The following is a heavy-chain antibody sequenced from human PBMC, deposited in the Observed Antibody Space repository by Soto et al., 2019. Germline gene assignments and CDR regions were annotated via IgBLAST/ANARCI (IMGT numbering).Heavy chain of an antibody. CDR2: IWFDGSNK. CDR1: EFTFSSYC. V-gene: IGHV3-33*01. J-gene: IGHJ4*02. CDR3: ATTGPY. Sequence: SPGLSFAASEFTFSSYCMHWVRQAPGKGLEWVAVIWFDGSNKFYADSVKGRFTISRDNSKNTVSLQMNSLRDEDSAAYYCATTGPYWGQGTLVNVSS.